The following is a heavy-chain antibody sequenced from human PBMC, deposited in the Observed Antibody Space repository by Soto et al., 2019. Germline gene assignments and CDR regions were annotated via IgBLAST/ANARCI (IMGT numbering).Heavy chain of an antibody. D-gene: IGHD6-6*01. CDR1: GWPFSGYD. J-gene: IGHJ4*02. V-gene: IGHV4-34*01. CDR2: INHIGST. CDR3: ARGPSIAARGFDY. Sequence: ETLSLTCAVYGWPFSGYDWIWILQAPGKGLEWIGEINHIGSTNYNPSLKSRVTISVDTSKNQFSLKLSSVTAADTAVYYCARGPSIAARGFDYWGQGTLVTVSS.